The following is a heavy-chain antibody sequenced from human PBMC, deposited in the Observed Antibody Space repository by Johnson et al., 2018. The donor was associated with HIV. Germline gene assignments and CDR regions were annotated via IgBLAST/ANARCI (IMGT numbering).Heavy chain of an antibody. CDR2: ISGSGVST. D-gene: IGHD5-24*01. V-gene: IGHV3-23*04. Sequence: VQLVESGGGSVQPGGSLRLSCAASGFSFSSYALTWVRQAPGKGLEWVSGISGSGVSTYYADSVKGRFTISRDNSKDTLFLQLDSLRPEDTAVYYCAKGGVGRDGNRDAFDIGGQGTMVTVSS. J-gene: IGHJ3*02. CDR3: AKGGVGRDGNRDAFDI. CDR1: GFSFSSYA.